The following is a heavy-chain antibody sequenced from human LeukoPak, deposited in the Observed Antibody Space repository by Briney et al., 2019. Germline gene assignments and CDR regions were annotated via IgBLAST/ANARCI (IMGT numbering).Heavy chain of an antibody. J-gene: IGHJ6*02. CDR3: ARERITIFGVGYIYYYYYGMDV. CDR1: GYTFTSYY. V-gene: IGHV1-46*01. Sequence: ASVKVSCKASGYTFTSYYMHWVRQAPGPGLEWMGIINPSGGSTSYAQKFQGRVTMTRDTSTSTVYMELSSLRSEDTAVYYCARERITIFGVGYIYYYYYGMDVWGQGTTVTVSS. D-gene: IGHD3-3*01. CDR2: INPSGGST.